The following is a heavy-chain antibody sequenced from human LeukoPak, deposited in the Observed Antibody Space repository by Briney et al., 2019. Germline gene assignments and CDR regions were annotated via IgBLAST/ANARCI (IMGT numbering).Heavy chain of an antibody. CDR3: ARHRRYCSSTSCSDSGYDDY. J-gene: IGHJ4*02. CDR2: INHSGST. V-gene: IGHV4-34*01. CDR1: GGSFSGYY. D-gene: IGHD2-2*01. Sequence: SETLSLTCAVYGGSFSGYYWSWIRQPPGKGLKWIGEINHSGSTNYNPSLKSRVTISVDTSKNQFSLKLSSVTAADTAVYYCARHRRYCSSTSCSDSGYDDYWGQGTLVTVSS.